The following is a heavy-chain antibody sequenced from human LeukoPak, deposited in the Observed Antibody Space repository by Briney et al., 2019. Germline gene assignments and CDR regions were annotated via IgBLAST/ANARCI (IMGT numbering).Heavy chain of an antibody. J-gene: IGHJ4*02. Sequence: ASVQVSCQASGYTFTGYYMHWVRQAPGQGLEWMGWINPNSGGTNYAQKFQGWVTMTRDTSISTAYMELSRLRSDDTAVYYCARGRITMVRGVSAFDYWGQGTLVTVSS. CDR1: GYTFTGYY. CDR3: ARGRITMVRGVSAFDY. V-gene: IGHV1-2*04. CDR2: INPNSGGT. D-gene: IGHD3-10*01.